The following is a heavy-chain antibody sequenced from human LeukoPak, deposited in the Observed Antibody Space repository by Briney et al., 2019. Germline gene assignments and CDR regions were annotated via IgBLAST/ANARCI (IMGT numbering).Heavy chain of an antibody. D-gene: IGHD2-15*01. CDR1: DDSMTGYY. J-gene: IGHJ4*02. CDR2: IFHSGDT. V-gene: IGHV4-59*08. CDR3: ARRPYRSGAYYFDY. Sequence: SETLSLTCTVSDDSMTGYYWSWIRQPPGKGLEWVAYIFHSGDTNYNPSLRSRITISIDTSKNQFSLKLRSVTAADTAVYYCARRPYRSGAYYFDYWGQGTLITVSS.